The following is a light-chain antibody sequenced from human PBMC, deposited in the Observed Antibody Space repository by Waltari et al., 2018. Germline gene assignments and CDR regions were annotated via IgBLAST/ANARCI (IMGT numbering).Light chain of an antibody. CDR1: QSVLYNSNNKNY. CDR2: WAS. V-gene: IGKV4-1*01. J-gene: IGKJ3*01. Sequence: DIVLTQSPDSLAVSLGDRATINCKSSQSVLYNSNNKNYLAWCQQKPGQPPKLLIYWASTRESGVPDRFSGSGSGTDFTLTVSSLQAEDVAVYYCQQYYTTPFTFGPGTKVDI. CDR3: QQYYTTPFT.